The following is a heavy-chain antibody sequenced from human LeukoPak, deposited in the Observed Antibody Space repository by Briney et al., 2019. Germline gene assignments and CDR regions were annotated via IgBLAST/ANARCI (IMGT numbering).Heavy chain of an antibody. V-gene: IGHV3-74*01. J-gene: IGHJ6*03. CDR3: ARVSTVNPSYYYYMDV. D-gene: IGHD4-11*01. CDR2: INSDGSST. CDR1: GFTFSTFW. Sequence: PGGSLRLSCAASGFTFSTFWMHWVRQAPGKGLVWVSRINSDGSSTSYADSVKGRFTISRDNAKNTLYLQMNSLRAEDTAVYYCARVSTVNPSYYYYMDVWGKGTTVTVSS.